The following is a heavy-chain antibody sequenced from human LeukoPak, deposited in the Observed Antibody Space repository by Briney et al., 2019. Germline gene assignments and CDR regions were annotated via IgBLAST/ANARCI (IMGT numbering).Heavy chain of an antibody. CDR3: AKSPGTTGWFDP. J-gene: IGHJ5*02. V-gene: IGHV3-30*18. CDR1: GFTFSTYP. D-gene: IGHD1-1*01. Sequence: PGGSLRLSCAASGFTFSTYPMYWVRQAPGKGLEWVAVISYDESNKYYADSVKGRFTISRDNSKDTLYLQMNSLRAEDTAVYFCAKSPGTTGWFDPWGQGTLVTVSS. CDR2: ISYDESNK.